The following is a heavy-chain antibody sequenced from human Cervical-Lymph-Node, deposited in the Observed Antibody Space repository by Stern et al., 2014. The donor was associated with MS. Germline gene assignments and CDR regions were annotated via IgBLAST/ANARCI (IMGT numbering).Heavy chain of an antibody. CDR2: IIPVYGAP. V-gene: IGHV1-69*01. CDR1: GDTFSGNA. CDR3: ARDLALNTGWYGH. D-gene: IGHD2-8*02. J-gene: IGHJ5*02. Sequence: KLGQSGAEVKKPGSSVKVSCKASGDTFSGNAIAWVRQAPGQGLEWMGGIIPVYGAPNYAQKFQGRVTVTADESTSTVYMELSSLRSEDTAVYYCARDLALNTGWYGHWGQGTQVTVSS.